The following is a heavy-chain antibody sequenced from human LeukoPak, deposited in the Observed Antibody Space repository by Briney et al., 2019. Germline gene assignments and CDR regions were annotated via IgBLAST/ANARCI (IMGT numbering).Heavy chain of an antibody. J-gene: IGHJ5*02. CDR2: IIPIFGTA. CDR3: ARSLIRYNWFDP. Sequence: ASVKVSCKASGGTFSSYAISWVRQAPGQGLEWMGGIIPIFGTANYAQKFQGRVTITADKSTSTAYMELSSLRSEDTAVYYCARSLIRYNWFDPWGQGTLVTVSS. V-gene: IGHV1-69*06. D-gene: IGHD2-21*01. CDR1: GGTFSSYA.